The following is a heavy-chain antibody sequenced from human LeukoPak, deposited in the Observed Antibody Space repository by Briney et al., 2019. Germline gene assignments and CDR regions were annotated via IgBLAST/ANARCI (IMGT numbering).Heavy chain of an antibody. CDR3: ARERRYSSSWYGYYYYYMDV. J-gene: IGHJ6*03. D-gene: IGHD6-13*01. CDR2: ISAYNGNT. Sequence: ASVKVSCKASGYTFTSYGISWVRQAPGQGPEWMGWISAYNGNTNYAQKLQGRVTMTTDTSTSTAYMELRSLRSDDTAVYYCARERRYSSSWYGYYYYYMDVWGKGTTVTISS. V-gene: IGHV1-18*01. CDR1: GYTFTSYG.